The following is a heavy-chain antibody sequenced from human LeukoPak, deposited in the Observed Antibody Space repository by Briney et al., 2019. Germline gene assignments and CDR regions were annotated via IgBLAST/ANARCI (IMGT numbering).Heavy chain of an antibody. CDR2: INPKSGGI. CDR1: GYTLTRYY. J-gene: IGHJ1*01. V-gene: IGHV1-2*02. CDR3: ARGTIGSYSSVHD. D-gene: IGHD1-26*01. Sequence: ASVKVSCKASGYTLTRYYIHWGRPAPGQGVEWGGWINPKSGGIDYAQRLQGRVTMTTDTSIATAYMELSRLTPDDTAVYFCARGTIGSYSSVHDWGQGTLVTVSS.